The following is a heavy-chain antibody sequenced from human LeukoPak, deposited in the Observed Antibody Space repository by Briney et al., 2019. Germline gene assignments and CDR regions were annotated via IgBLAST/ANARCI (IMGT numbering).Heavy chain of an antibody. Sequence: PSQTLSLTCTVSGGSICSGGYYWSWIRQHPGKGLEWIGYIYYSGSTYYNPSLKSRVTISVDTSKNQFSLKLSSVTAADTAVYYCARDHGYSYGYNWFDPWGQGTLVTVFS. D-gene: IGHD5-18*01. V-gene: IGHV4-31*03. J-gene: IGHJ5*02. CDR2: IYYSGST. CDR3: ARDHGYSYGYNWFDP. CDR1: GGSICSGGYY.